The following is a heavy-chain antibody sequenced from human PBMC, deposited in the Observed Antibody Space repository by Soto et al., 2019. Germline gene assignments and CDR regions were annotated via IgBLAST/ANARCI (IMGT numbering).Heavy chain of an antibody. CDR3: AALVSHDAMATIRLGLDY. V-gene: IGHV1-69*02. Sequence: QVQMVQSGAEVKKPGSSVKVSCKTSGGSFSTYTINWVRHAPGQGLEWLGRIIPILDITNYAQKFQDRVTITADKSTSTAYMELSSLKSEDTDVYYCAALVSHDAMATIRLGLDYWGQGTLLTVSS. CDR1: GGSFSTYT. J-gene: IGHJ4*02. D-gene: IGHD5-12*01. CDR2: IIPILDIT.